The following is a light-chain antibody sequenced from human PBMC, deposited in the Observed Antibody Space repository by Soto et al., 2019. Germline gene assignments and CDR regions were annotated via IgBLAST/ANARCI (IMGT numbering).Light chain of an antibody. J-gene: IGKJ3*01. CDR2: GAS. CDR3: QQYGRSPFT. Sequence: DIVMTQSPATLSVAPGERVTFSCRASQGVSRKLAWYQHKPGQAPRLLISGASTGATGIPARFSGSGSGTEFTLTITRLEPEDFAVYSCQQYGRSPFTFGPGTKVDIK. V-gene: IGKV3-15*01. CDR1: QGVSRK.